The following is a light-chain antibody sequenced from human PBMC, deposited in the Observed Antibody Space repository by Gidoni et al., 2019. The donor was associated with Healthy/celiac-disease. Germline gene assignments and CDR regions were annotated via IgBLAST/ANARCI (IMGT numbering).Light chain of an antibody. CDR2: DAS. CDR3: QQYDNLPRYT. CDR1: QDISNY. Sequence: DIQMTQSPSSLSASVGDRVTITCQASQDISNYLNWYQQKPGKAPKLLIYDASNLETGVPSRFSGSGSGTDFTFTISRLQPEDIATYYCQQYDNLPRYTFGQXTKLEIK. J-gene: IGKJ2*01. V-gene: IGKV1-33*01.